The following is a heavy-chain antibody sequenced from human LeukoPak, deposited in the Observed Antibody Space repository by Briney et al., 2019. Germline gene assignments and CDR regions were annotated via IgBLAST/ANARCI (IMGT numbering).Heavy chain of an antibody. CDR1: GGSISSSSYY. J-gene: IGHJ1*01. V-gene: IGHV4-39*07. Sequence: SETLSLTCTVSGGSISSSSYYWGWIRQPPGKGLEWIGSIYYSGSTYYNLSLKSRVTISVDTSKNQFSLKLSSVTAADTAVYYCARDMATAEYFQHWGQGTLVTVSS. CDR3: ARDMATAEYFQH. CDR2: IYYSGST. D-gene: IGHD5-24*01.